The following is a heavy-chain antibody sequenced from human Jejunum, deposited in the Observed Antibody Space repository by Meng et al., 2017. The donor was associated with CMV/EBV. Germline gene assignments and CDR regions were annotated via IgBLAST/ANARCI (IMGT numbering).Heavy chain of an antibody. CDR3: ASCSTNCLRPFDY. CDR1: GFTFSNNW. CDR2: IKEDGSEE. Sequence: SGFTFSNNWMSWVRQVPGKGLEWLANIKEDGSEEYYVDSVKGRFTISRDNAKNSLFLQMNSLRAEDTAVYYCASCSTNCLRPFDYWGQGTLVTVSS. D-gene: IGHD2-2*01. J-gene: IGHJ4*02. V-gene: IGHV3-7*01.